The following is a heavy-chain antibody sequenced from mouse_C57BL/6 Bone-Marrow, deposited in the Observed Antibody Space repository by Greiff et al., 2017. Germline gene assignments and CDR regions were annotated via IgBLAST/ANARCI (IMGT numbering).Heavy chain of an antibody. J-gene: IGHJ3*01. V-gene: IGHV1-81*01. Sequence: VQLQQSGAELARPGASVKLSCKASGYTFTSYGLSWVKQRTGQGLEWIGEIYPRSGNTYYNEKFKGKDTLTADKSSSTAYMELRSLTSEDSAVYFCARSYYYGSSFWFAYWGQGTLVTVSA. D-gene: IGHD1-1*01. CDR1: GYTFTSYG. CDR2: IYPRSGNT. CDR3: ARSYYYGSSFWFAY.